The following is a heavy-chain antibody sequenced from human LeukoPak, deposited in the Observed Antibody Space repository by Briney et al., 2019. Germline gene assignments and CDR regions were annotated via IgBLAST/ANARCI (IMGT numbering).Heavy chain of an antibody. CDR3: RRCDSNGETVHY. D-gene: IGHD3-22*01. V-gene: IGHV3-21*01. Sequence: PGGSLRLSCAASGFTFSSYSMNWVRQAPGKGLEWVSSISSGSSYIYYADSVKGRFTISRDNAKNSLYLQMKSLRAEDTAVYYCRRCDSNGETVHYWGQGTLVTVSS. J-gene: IGHJ4*02. CDR1: GFTFSSYS. CDR2: ISSGSSYI.